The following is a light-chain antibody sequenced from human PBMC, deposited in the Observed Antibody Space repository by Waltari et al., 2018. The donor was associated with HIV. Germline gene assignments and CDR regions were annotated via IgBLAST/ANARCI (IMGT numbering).Light chain of an antibody. J-gene: IGLJ3*02. CDR1: RSDVGGYNY. Sequence: QSALTQPRSLSGSPGQSVTISCTGTRSDVGGYNYVSWYQQHPGKAPKLIIYDVTKRPSGVPDRFSGSKSGSTASLTISGLQLDDEADYYCCSYAGIYTRLFGGGTKLTVL. CDR2: DVT. CDR3: CSYAGIYTRL. V-gene: IGLV2-11*01.